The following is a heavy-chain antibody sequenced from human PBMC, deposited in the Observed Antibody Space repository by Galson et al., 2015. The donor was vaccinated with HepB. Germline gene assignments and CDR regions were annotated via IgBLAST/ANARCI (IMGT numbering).Heavy chain of an antibody. CDR3: ARALMYSSGWYDSDAFDI. J-gene: IGHJ3*02. Sequence: SLRLSCAASGVTFSSYWMSWVRQAPGEGLEWVANIKQDGSEKYYVDSVKGRFTLSRDNAKNSLYLQMNSLRAEDTAVYYCARALMYSSGWYDSDAFDIWGHGTMVPVFS. V-gene: IGHV3-7*01. CDR2: IKQDGSEK. CDR1: GVTFSSYW. D-gene: IGHD6-19*01.